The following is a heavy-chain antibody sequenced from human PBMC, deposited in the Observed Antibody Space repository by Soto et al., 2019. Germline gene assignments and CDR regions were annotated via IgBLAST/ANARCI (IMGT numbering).Heavy chain of an antibody. CDR3: AKDFQFGGSGTGYFDN. CDR2: VSDSGAKT. D-gene: IGHD3-10*01. J-gene: IGHJ4*02. CDR1: GFTFRTNP. Sequence: GGSLRFSCVASGFTFRTNPMSWVRQAPGKGLEWVSGVSDSGAKTYYADSVKGRFTVSRDNSKNTLYLEMKSLRAEDTAVYYCAKDFQFGGSGTGYFDNWGQGTLVTVSS. V-gene: IGHV3-23*01.